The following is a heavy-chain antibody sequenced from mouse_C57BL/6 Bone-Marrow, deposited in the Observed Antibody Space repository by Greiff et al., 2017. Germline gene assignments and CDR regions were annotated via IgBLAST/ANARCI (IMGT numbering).Heavy chain of an antibody. CDR1: GYTFTDYE. J-gene: IGHJ2*01. CDR3: TIITTVVALYYFDY. V-gene: IGHV1-15*01. Sequence: VHLVESGAELVRPGASVTLSCKASGYTFTDYEMHWVKQTPVHGLEWIGAIDPETGGTAYNQKFKGKAILTADKSSSTAYMELRSLTSEDSAVYYCTIITTVVALYYFDYWGQGTTLTVSS. CDR2: IDPETGGT. D-gene: IGHD1-1*01.